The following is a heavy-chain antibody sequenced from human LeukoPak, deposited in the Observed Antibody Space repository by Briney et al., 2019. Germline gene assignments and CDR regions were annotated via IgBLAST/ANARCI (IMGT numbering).Heavy chain of an antibody. D-gene: IGHD6-19*01. CDR2: IRHDGSNE. CDR1: EFLFSDYA. J-gene: IGHJ5*02. CDR3: ARDWGRGTSGSGWYNWFDP. V-gene: IGHV3-30*02. Sequence: GGSLRLSCAASEFLFSDYAFHWVRQAPGKGLEWVALIRHDGSNEYYADSVKGRFTTSRDNSKSTVYLQMNSLRLEDTAIYYCARDWGRGTSGSGWYNWFDPWGQGTLVTVSS.